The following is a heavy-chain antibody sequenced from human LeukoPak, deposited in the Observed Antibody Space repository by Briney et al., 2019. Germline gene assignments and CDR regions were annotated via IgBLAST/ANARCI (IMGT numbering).Heavy chain of an antibody. D-gene: IGHD2-15*01. CDR2: ISAYNGNT. Sequence: GASVKVSCKASGYTFTNYGISWVRQAPGQGLEWMGWISAYNGNTNYAQKFQGRVTMTTDTSTSTAHMELRSLRSDDTAVYYCARDGLVVALYYYDYWGQGTLVTVSS. CDR1: GYTFTNYG. V-gene: IGHV1-18*01. J-gene: IGHJ4*02. CDR3: ARDGLVVALYYYDY.